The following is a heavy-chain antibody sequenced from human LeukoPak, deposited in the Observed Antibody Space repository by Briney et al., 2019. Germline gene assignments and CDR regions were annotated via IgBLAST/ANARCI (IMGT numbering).Heavy chain of an antibody. V-gene: IGHV4-39*01. CDR1: GGSISSSSYY. D-gene: IGHD3-10*01. Sequence: SETLSLTCTVSGGSISSSSYYWGWIRQPPGKGLEWIGSIYYSGSTYYNPSLKSRVTISVDTSKNQFSLQLNSVTPEDTAVYYCARVSALLWFGEPNHDAFDIWGQGTMVTVSS. CDR2: IYYSGST. J-gene: IGHJ3*02. CDR3: ARVSALLWFGEPNHDAFDI.